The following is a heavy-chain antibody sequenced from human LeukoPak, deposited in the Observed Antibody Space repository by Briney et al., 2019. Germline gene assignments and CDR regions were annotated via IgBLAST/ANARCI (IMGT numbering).Heavy chain of an antibody. D-gene: IGHD3-22*01. V-gene: IGHV1-18*01. Sequence: ASVKVSCKASGYTFTSYGISWVRQAPGQGVEWMGWISAYNGNTNYAQKLQGRVTMTTDTSTSTAYMELRSLRSDDTAVYYCARGGDYYDSSGYSDAFDIWGQGTMVTVSS. CDR2: ISAYNGNT. CDR1: GYTFTSYG. J-gene: IGHJ3*02. CDR3: ARGGDYYDSSGYSDAFDI.